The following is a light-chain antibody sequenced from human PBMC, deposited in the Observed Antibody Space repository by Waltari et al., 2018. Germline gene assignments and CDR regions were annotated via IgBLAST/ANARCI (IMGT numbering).Light chain of an antibody. CDR1: RRDVGNYKR. J-gene: IGLJ2*01. CDR2: AVS. V-gene: IGLV2-23*02. Sequence: QSALTQPASVSGSPGQSITISCTATRRDVGNYKRVSCYQQHPGKAPKRMIYAVSKRPSGVSDRFSGSKSGDMASLTSSGLQPEDEAEYFCSSYAGSSKGVFGGGTKVTVL. CDR3: SSYAGSSKGV.